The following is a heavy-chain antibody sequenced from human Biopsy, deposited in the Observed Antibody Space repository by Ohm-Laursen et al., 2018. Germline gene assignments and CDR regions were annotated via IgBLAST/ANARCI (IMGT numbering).Heavy chain of an antibody. Sequence: SDTLSLTCTVTDGSISNIINYWGWIRQPLGKGLEWLGSIYHTGITTYNPSLKSRFTISVDTSNNPFSLNLSSLTAADTAVYYCARHSFGSGRDFWGQGTLVTVSS. V-gene: IGHV4-39*01. D-gene: IGHD3-10*01. J-gene: IGHJ4*02. CDR3: ARHSFGSGRDF. CDR2: IYHTGIT. CDR1: DGSISNIINY.